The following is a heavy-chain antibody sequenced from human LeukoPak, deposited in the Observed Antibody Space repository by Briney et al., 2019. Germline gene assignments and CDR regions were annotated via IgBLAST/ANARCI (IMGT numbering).Heavy chain of an antibody. V-gene: IGHV1-2*02. CDR1: GGTFSSYA. Sequence: ASVKVSCKASGGTFSSYAISWVRQAPGQGLEWMGWINPNSGGISYAQKFQGRVTMTRDTSISTAYMELSRLRSDDTAMYYCASLDKGNDVVFDYWGQGTLVTVSS. CDR2: INPNSGGI. J-gene: IGHJ4*02. D-gene: IGHD1-1*01. CDR3: ASLDKGNDVVFDY.